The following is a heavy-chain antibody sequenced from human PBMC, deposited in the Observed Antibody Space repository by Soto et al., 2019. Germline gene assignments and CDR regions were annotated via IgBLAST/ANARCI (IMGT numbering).Heavy chain of an antibody. CDR1: GYTFTSYG. V-gene: IGHV1-18*01. CDR3: ASSGSGEYCSSTSCSARYYYYGMDV. J-gene: IGHJ6*02. CDR2: ISAYNGNT. Sequence: ASVKVSCKASGYTFTSYGISWVRQAPGQGLEWMGWISAYNGNTNYAQKLQGRVTMTTDTSTSTAYMELRSLRSDDTPVYYRASSGSGEYCSSTSCSARYYYYGMDVWGQGTTVTVSS. D-gene: IGHD2-2*01.